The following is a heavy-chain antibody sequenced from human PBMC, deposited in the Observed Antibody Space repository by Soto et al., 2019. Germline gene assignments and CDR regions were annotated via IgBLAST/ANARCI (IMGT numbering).Heavy chain of an antibody. Sequence: PGGSLRLSCAASGFIFTNYAMNWFRQAPGKGLEWVSVIGGRGNSAYYADSVQGRFTISRDNSKNTLSLQMSSLTADDTAIYYCVREGRGSFDFWGRGTMVTVS. CDR1: GFIFTNYA. V-gene: IGHV3-23*01. CDR3: VREGRGSFDF. D-gene: IGHD5-12*01. CDR2: IGGRGNSA. J-gene: IGHJ3*01.